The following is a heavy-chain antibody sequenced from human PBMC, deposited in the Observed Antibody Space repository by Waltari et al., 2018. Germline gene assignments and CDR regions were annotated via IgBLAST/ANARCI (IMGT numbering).Heavy chain of an antibody. V-gene: IGHV4-34*01. D-gene: IGHD2-2*01. Sequence: QVQLQQWGAGLLKPSETLSLTCAVYGGSFSGYYWSWIRQPPGKGLEWIGEINHSGSTNYTPSLKSRVTISVDTSENQFSLKLSSVTAADTAVYYCARHPPPAIYYMDVWGKGTTVTVSS. J-gene: IGHJ6*03. CDR3: ARHPPPAIYYMDV. CDR2: INHSGST. CDR1: GGSFSGYY.